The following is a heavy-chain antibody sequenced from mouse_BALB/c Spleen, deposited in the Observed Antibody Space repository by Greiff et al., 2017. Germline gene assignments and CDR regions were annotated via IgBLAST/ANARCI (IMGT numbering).Heavy chain of an antibody. CDR2: INPGSGGT. J-gene: IGHJ4*01. V-gene: IGHV1-54*01. Sequence: QVQLQQSGAELVRPGTSVKVSCKASGYAFTNYLIEWVKQRPGQGLEWIGVINPGSGGTNYNEKFKGKATLTADKSSSTAYMQLSSLTSDDSAVYFCARRTYYYAMDYWGQETSVTVAS. CDR1: GYAFTNYL. CDR3: ARRTYYYAMDY.